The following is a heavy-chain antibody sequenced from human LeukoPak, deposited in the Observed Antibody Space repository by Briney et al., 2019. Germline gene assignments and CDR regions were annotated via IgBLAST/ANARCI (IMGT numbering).Heavy chain of an antibody. CDR1: GFTFSRYS. CDR2: ISGSSSYI. D-gene: IGHD3-10*01. Sequence: GGSLRLSCAASGFTFSRYSMNWVRQAPGKGLEWVSSISGSSSYIYYADSMKGRFTISRDNGKNTLFLEMNSLRPEDTAVYYCASEGLSSGSHFSAWFDSWGQGTLVTVSS. CDR3: ASEGLSSGSHFSAWFDS. J-gene: IGHJ5*01. V-gene: IGHV3-21*01.